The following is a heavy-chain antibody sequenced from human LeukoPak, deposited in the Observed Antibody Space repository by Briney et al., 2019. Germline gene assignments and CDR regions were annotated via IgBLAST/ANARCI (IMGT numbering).Heavy chain of an antibody. CDR1: GYTFTGYY. CDR3: ASGYSSGWYYFDY. D-gene: IGHD6-19*01. J-gene: IGHJ4*02. V-gene: IGHV1-2*02. CDR2: INPNSGGT. Sequence: ASVKVSCKASGYTFTGYYMHWVRQAPGQGLEWMGLINPNSGGTNYAQKFQGRVTMTRDTSISTAYMELSRLRSDDTAVYYCASGYSSGWYYFDYWGQGTLVTVSS.